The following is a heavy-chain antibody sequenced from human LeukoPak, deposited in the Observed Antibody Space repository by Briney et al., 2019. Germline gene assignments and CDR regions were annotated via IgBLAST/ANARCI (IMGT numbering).Heavy chain of an antibody. CDR2: ISERGGST. CDR3: AKRGVVIRGILVIGYHQEAYHYDF. CDR1: GIILSNYA. J-gene: IGHJ4*02. D-gene: IGHD3-10*01. Sequence: GGSLRLSCVVSGIILSNYAITWVRQAPGKGLEWVSYISERGGSTTYADSVKGRFTISRDTSLNTLYLQMNNLRAEDTAVYFCAKRGVVIRGILVIGYHQEAYHYDFWGQGVLVTVSS. V-gene: IGHV3-23*01.